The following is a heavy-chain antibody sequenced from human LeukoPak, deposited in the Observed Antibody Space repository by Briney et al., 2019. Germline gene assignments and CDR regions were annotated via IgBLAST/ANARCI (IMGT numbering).Heavy chain of an antibody. V-gene: IGHV3-21*01. D-gene: IGHD1-26*01. CDR1: GFTFTSYS. J-gene: IGHJ4*02. CDR2: ISSSSSYI. Sequence: GGSLRLSCAASGFTFTSYSMNWVRQAPGKGLEWVSSISSSSSYIYYADSVKGRFTISRDNAKNSLYLQMNSLRAEDTAVYYCARDISGSYFHYYFDYWGQGTLVTVSS. CDR3: ARDISGSYFHYYFDY.